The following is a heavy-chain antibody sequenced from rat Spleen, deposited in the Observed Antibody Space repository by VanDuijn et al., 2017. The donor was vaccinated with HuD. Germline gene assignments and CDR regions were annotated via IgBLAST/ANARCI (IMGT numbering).Heavy chain of an antibody. CDR1: GYTFTSYA. CDR2: IAPGNGGI. Sequence: QVQLQQSGAELAKPGSSVKISCKASGYTFTSYAMHWIKQTTGQALEWTGYIAPGNGGIKDNEKFKDKATLTVDKSSSTAYMQLTGLKPVDTAVYYCARRGYEHTTDSLAYWGQGTLVTVSS. J-gene: IGHJ3*01. D-gene: IGHD1-6*01. CDR3: ARRGYEHTTDSLAY. V-gene: IGHV1-57*01.